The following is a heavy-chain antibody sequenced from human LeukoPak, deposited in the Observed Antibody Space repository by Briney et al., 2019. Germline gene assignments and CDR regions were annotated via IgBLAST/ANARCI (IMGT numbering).Heavy chain of an antibody. V-gene: IGHV1-69*13. J-gene: IGHJ3*02. CDR2: IIPIFGTA. CDR1: GGTFSSYA. CDR3: ARTMTTVTTEAFDI. Sequence: SVKVSCKASGGTFSSYAISWVRQAPGQGLEWMGGIIPIFGTANYAQKFQGRVTITADESTSTAYMELSSLRSEDTAVYYCARTMTTVTTEAFDIWGQGTMVTVSS. D-gene: IGHD4-17*01.